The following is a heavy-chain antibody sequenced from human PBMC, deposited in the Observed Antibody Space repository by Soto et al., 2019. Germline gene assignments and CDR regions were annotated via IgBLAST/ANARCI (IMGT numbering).Heavy chain of an antibody. CDR2: VKEDGSEL. CDR3: ARDIGFDYVN. J-gene: IGHJ4*02. D-gene: IGHD3-16*01. Sequence: GGSLRLSCAVSGFNVMSYWMSWVRQAPGKGLEWVASVKEDGSELYYLHSVRGRFSISRDSAGNALHLTMNYLSAEDTGVYFCARDIGFDYVNWGQGIPVTVSS. V-gene: IGHV3-7*01. CDR1: GFNVMSYW.